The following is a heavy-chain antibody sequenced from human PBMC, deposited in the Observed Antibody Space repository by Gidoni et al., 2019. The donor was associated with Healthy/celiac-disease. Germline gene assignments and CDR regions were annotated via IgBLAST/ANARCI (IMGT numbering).Heavy chain of an antibody. Sequence: QVQLVQSGAEVKKPGASVKVSCKASGYTFTSYDINWVRQATGQGLEWMGWMNPNRVTMTRNTSISTAYMELSSLRSEDTAVYYCARSWFSRFDPWGQGTLVTVSS. CDR3: ARSWFSRFDP. CDR1: GYTFTSYD. CDR2: MNP. V-gene: IGHV1-8*01. J-gene: IGHJ5*02. D-gene: IGHD3-10*01.